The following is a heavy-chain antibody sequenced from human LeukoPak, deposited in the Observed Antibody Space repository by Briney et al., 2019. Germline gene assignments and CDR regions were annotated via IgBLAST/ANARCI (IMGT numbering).Heavy chain of an antibody. V-gene: IGHV4-30-4*01. J-gene: IGHJ4*02. Sequence: SQTLSLTCTVSGGSISSGVYYWSWIRQPPGKGLEWIGYIYYSGSTYYNPSLKSRVTISVDTSKNQFSLRLTSVTAADTAVYYCARVTGSGSFDYWGQGTLVTVSS. CDR1: GGSISSGVYY. CDR2: IYYSGST. CDR3: ARVTGSGSFDY. D-gene: IGHD3-10*01.